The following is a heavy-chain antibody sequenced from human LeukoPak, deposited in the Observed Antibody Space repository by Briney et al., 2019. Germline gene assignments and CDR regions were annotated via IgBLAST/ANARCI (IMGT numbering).Heavy chain of an antibody. CDR3: ARGVKILSTLYYYYGMDV. CDR1: GGSFSGYY. CDR2: INHSGST. V-gene: IGHV4-34*01. D-gene: IGHD2-15*01. J-gene: IGHJ6*02. Sequence: PSETLSLTCAVYGGSFSGYYWSWLRPPPGKGREWIGEINHSGSTNYNPSLKSRVTISVDTSKNQFSLKLSSVTAADTAVYYCARGVKILSTLYYYYGMDVWGQGTTVTVSS.